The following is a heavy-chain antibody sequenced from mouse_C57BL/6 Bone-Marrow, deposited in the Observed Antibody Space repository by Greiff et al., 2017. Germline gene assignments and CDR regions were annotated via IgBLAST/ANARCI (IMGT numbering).Heavy chain of an antibody. Sequence: EVQLQQSGPELVKPGASVKIPCKASGYTFTDYNMDWVKQSHGKSLEWIGDINPNNGGTIYNQKFKGKATLTVDKSSSTAYMELRSLTSEDTAVYDGARGGPMVKGWFAYWGQGTLVTVSA. CDR3: ARGGPMVKGWFAY. J-gene: IGHJ3*01. CDR2: INPNNGGT. V-gene: IGHV1-18*01. D-gene: IGHD2-2*01. CDR1: GYTFTDYN.